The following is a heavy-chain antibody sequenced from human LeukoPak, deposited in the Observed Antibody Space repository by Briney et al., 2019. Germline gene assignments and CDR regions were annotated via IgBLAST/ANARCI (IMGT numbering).Heavy chain of an antibody. CDR2: IRQDGSVQ. V-gene: IGHV3-7*01. CDR1: GFIFRSYW. CDR3: ATHDVLTGYPYFEL. J-gene: IGHJ4*02. Sequence: GGSLRLSCVASGFIFRSYWMSWVRQAPGKGLEWVANIRQDGSVQYYVDSVRGRFTISRDNAKNSLYLQMNNLSAEDTAVYYCATHDVLTGYPYFELWGQGTLVAVSS. D-gene: IGHD3-9*01.